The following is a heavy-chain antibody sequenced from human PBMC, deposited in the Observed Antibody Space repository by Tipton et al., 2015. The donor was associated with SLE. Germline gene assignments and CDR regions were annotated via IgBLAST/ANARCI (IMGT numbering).Heavy chain of an antibody. CDR3: ASGLQPGSGRDYRYFQH. V-gene: IGHV3-48*03. CDR2: ISVFGSTM. Sequence: GSLRLSCAASGFTFRSNWMNWVRQAPGKGLEWVSYISVFGSTMFYADSVEGRFTISRDNARNSLYLQMNSLRAEDTAVYYCASGLQPGSGRDYRYFQHWGQGTLVTVSS. J-gene: IGHJ1*01. CDR1: GFTFRSNW. D-gene: IGHD1-26*01.